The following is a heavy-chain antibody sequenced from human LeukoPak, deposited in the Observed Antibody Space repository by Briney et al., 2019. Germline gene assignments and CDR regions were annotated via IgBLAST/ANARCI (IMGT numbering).Heavy chain of an antibody. Sequence: SGGSLRLSCAASGFTFSSYWMHWVRQAPGKGLVWVSRINSDGSSTSYADSVKGRFTISRDNAKNTLYLQMNSLRAEDTAVYYCARHAPEPLRSRPYNWFDPWGQGTLVTVSS. J-gene: IGHJ5*02. CDR1: GFTFSSYW. D-gene: IGHD3-3*01. V-gene: IGHV3-74*01. CDR2: INSDGSST. CDR3: ARHAPEPLRSRPYNWFDP.